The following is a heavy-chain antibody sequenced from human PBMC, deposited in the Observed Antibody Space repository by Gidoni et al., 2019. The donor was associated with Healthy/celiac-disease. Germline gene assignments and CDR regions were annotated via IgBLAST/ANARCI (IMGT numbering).Heavy chain of an antibody. CDR1: GFTFSSYW. D-gene: IGHD3-16*02. J-gene: IGHJ4*02. CDR2: SNSDGSST. Sequence: EVQLVESGGGLVQPGGSLRLSCAASGFTFSSYWMHWVRQAPGKGLVWVSRSNSDGSSTSYADSVKGRFTISRDNAKNTLYLQMNSLRAEDTAVYYCVVIGGVIDIDYWGQGTLVTVSS. V-gene: IGHV3-74*01. CDR3: VVIGGVIDIDY.